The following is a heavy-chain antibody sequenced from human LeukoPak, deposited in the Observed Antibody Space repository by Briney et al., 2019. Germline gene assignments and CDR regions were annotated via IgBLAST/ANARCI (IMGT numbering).Heavy chain of an antibody. Sequence: SVKVSCKASGGTFSSYAISWVRQAPGQGLEWMGGIIPIFGTVNYAQKFQGRVTITADESTSTAYMELSSLRSEDTAVYYCASRPMRYSGSYLDYWGQGTLVTVSS. CDR3: ASRPMRYSGSYLDY. CDR2: IIPIFGTV. V-gene: IGHV1-69*13. CDR1: GGTFSSYA. J-gene: IGHJ4*02. D-gene: IGHD1-26*01.